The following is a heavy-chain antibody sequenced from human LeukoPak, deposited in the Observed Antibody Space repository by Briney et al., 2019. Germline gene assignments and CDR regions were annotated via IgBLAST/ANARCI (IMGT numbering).Heavy chain of an antibody. J-gene: IGHJ3*02. CDR2: IYYSGST. CDR1: GGSISSSSYY. V-gene: IGHV4-39*01. Sequence: SETPSLTCTVSGGSISSSSYYWGWIRQPPGKGLEWIGSIYYSGSTYYNPSLKSRVTISVDTSKNQFSLKLSSVTAADTAVYYCARHDAIQAFDIWGQGTMVTVSS. CDR3: ARHDAIQAFDI. D-gene: IGHD2-8*01.